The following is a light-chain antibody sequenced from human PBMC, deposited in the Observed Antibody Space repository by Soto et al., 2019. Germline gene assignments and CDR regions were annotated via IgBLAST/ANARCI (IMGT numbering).Light chain of an antibody. V-gene: IGKV3-15*01. CDR1: QSVSSN. CDR3: QQYNIWPPWT. CDR2: GAS. Sequence: EIVMTQSPATLSVSPGERATLSCRASQSVSSNLAWYQQKPGQPPRLLIYGASTKATGIPARFSGSGSGTEFTLTISSLQSEDFAVYYCQQYNIWPPWTFGQGTKVGIK. J-gene: IGKJ1*01.